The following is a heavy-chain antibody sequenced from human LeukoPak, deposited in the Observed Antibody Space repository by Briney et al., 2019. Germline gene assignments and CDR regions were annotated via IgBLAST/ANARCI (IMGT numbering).Heavy chain of an antibody. J-gene: IGHJ3*02. D-gene: IGHD3-22*01. Sequence: GGSLRLSCAASGFTFSNAWMSWVRQAPGKGLEWVGRIKSKTDGGTTDYAAPVKGRFTISRDDSKNTLHLRMNSLKTEDTAVYYCGAGDDSSGYYLYDAFDIWGQGTMVTVSS. CDR3: GAGDDSSGYYLYDAFDI. CDR2: IKSKTDGGTT. V-gene: IGHV3-15*01. CDR1: GFTFSNAW.